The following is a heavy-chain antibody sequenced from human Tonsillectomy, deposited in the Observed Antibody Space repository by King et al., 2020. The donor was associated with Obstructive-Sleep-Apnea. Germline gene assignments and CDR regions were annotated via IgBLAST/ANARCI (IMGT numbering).Heavy chain of an antibody. V-gene: IGHV3-23*04. CDR1: TFTFSNYV. D-gene: IGHD5-18*01. CDR2: ISDSGYAT. J-gene: IGHJ4*02. CDR3: VKGNWMQLCLPHSFDS. Sequence: VQLVESGGGLVQPGGSLRLSCSASTFTFSNYVMSWVRQAPEKGLEWVSAISDSGYATYYADSVKGRFTISRDKSKNTLYLQMNSLRAEDTAIYYCVKGNWMQLCLPHSFDSWGQGTLVTVSS.